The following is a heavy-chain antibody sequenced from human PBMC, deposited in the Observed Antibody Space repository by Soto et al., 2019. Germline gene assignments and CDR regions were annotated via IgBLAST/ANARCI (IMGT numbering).Heavy chain of an antibody. V-gene: IGHV3-74*01. CDR3: TTVFEY. J-gene: IGHJ4*02. Sequence: VQLVESGGGLVQPGGSLRLSCAASGIIFTNYWMHWVRRAPGKGLEWVSRIDNDGSGTSYADSVKGRFTISRDNAKNTVYLQMNSLRPEDTAVYYCTTVFEYWGLGTLVTVSS. CDR1: GIIFTNYW. CDR2: IDNDGSGT.